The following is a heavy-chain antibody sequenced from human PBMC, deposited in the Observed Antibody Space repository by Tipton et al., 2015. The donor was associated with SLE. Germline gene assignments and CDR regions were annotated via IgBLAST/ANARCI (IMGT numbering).Heavy chain of an antibody. J-gene: IGHJ6*02. CDR2: ISYDGSNK. D-gene: IGHD6-13*01. V-gene: IGHV3-30*04. CDR1: GFTFSIYA. CDR3: AKDGDGYSSSWYGGYYYGMDV. Sequence: QLVQSGGGVVQPGRSLRLSCAASGFTFSIYAMHWVRQAPGKGPEWVAVISYDGSNKYYADSVKGRFTISRDNLKNTLYLQMNSLRAEDTAVYYCAKDGDGYSSSWYGGYYYGMDVWGQGTAVTVSS.